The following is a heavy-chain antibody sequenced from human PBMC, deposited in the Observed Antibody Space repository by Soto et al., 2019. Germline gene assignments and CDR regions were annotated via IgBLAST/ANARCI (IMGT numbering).Heavy chain of an antibody. Sequence: PSETLSLTCTVSGGSISSYYWRWIRQPPGKGLEWIGYIYYSGSTNYNPSLKSRVTISVDTSKNQFSLKLSSVTAADTAVYYCARDRINYYDSSGLDYWGQGTLVTVSS. D-gene: IGHD3-22*01. CDR1: GGSISSYY. V-gene: IGHV4-59*01. CDR3: ARDRINYYDSSGLDY. CDR2: IYYSGST. J-gene: IGHJ4*02.